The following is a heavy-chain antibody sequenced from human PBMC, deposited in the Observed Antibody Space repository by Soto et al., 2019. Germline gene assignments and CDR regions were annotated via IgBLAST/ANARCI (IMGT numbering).Heavy chain of an antibody. V-gene: IGHV1-8*01. CDR1: GYTFTSYD. D-gene: IGHD6-13*01. CDR2: MNPNSGST. CDR3: ARGFLKAAAGTNYHYGMDV. Sequence: ASVKVSFKASGYTFTSYDINWVRQATGQGLEWMGWMNPNSGSTGYAQKFQGRVTMTRNTSISTAYMELSSLRSEDTAVYYCARGFLKAAAGTNYHYGMDVWGQGTTVTVSS. J-gene: IGHJ6*02.